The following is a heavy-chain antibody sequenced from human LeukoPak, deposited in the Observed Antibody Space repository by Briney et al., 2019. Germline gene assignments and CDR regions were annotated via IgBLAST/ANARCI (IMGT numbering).Heavy chain of an antibody. J-gene: IGHJ6*03. CDR2: IKQDGSEK. D-gene: IGHD7-27*01. CDR1: GFTFSSYW. CDR3: ARLTGALYYYYYMDV. Sequence: GGSLRLSCAASGFTFSSYWMSWVRQAPGKGLEWVANIKQDGSEKYYVDSVKGRFTISRDNAKNSLYLQMNSLRAEDTAVYYCARLTGALYYYYYMDVWGKGTTVTISS. V-gene: IGHV3-7*01.